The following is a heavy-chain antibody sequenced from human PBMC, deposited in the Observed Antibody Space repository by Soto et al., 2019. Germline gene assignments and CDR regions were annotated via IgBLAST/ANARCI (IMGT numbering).Heavy chain of an antibody. Sequence: SETLSLTCTVAGGSISSYYWSWIRQPPGKGLEWIGYIYYSGSTNYNPSLKSRVTISVDTSKNQFSLKLSSVTAADTAVYYCARLAPEGDYFDYWGQGTLVTVSS. V-gene: IGHV4-59*08. CDR2: IYYSGST. J-gene: IGHJ4*02. CDR3: ARLAPEGDYFDY. D-gene: IGHD3-16*01. CDR1: GGSISSYY.